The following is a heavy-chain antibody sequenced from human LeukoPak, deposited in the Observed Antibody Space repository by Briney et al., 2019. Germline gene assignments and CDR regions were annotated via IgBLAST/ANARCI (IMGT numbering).Heavy chain of an antibody. J-gene: IGHJ4*02. Sequence: SETLSLTCAVYGGSFSGYYWSWIRQPPGKGLEWIGEINHSGSTNYNPSLKSRVTISVDTSKNQFSPKLSSVTAADTAVYYCARRYYGSGSYYNRAPRAGSYYFDYWGQGTLVTVSS. D-gene: IGHD3-10*01. CDR2: INHSGST. CDR1: GGSFSGYY. V-gene: IGHV4-34*01. CDR3: ARRYYGSGSYYNRAPRAGSYYFDY.